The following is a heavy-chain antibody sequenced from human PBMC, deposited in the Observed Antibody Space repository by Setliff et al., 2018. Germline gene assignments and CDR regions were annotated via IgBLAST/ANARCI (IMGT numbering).Heavy chain of an antibody. Sequence: SETLSLTCTVSGDSSTSGSVYWSWIRQPAGKGLEWIGRIFPTGTTNYNPDLKSRVTMSVDTSKKRFSLMLRSVTAADTAIYYCARYNSSAACFDLWGPGTLVTVSS. V-gene: IGHV4-61*02. J-gene: IGHJ5*02. D-gene: IGHD1-20*01. CDR1: GDSSTSGSVY. CDR2: IFPTGTT. CDR3: ARYNSSAACFDL.